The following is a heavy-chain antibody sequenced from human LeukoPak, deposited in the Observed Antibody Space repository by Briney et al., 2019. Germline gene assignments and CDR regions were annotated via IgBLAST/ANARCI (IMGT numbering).Heavy chain of an antibody. D-gene: IGHD2-15*01. Sequence: ASVKVSCKASRYTFTGYYMHWVRQAPGQGLEWMGWINPNSGGTSFAQKFQGRVTMTRDTSISTAYMELSRLRSDDTAVYDCARVGFCSGGLCPYYFDYWGQGTLVTVSS. J-gene: IGHJ4*02. V-gene: IGHV1-2*02. CDR3: ARVGFCSGGLCPYYFDY. CDR1: RYTFTGYY. CDR2: INPNSGGT.